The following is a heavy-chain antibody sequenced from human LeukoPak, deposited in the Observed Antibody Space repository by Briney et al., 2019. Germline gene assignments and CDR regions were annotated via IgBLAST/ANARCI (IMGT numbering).Heavy chain of an antibody. CDR3: ARDSVGATNYFDY. J-gene: IGHJ4*02. V-gene: IGHV3-30-3*01. D-gene: IGHD1-26*01. CDR1: GFTFSSYA. Sequence: GGSLRLSCAASGFTFSSYAMHWVRQAPGKGLEWVAVISYDGSNKYYADSVKGRFTISRDNSKNTLYLQMNSLRAEDTAVYYCARDSVGATNYFDYWGQGTLVTVSS. CDR2: ISYDGSNK.